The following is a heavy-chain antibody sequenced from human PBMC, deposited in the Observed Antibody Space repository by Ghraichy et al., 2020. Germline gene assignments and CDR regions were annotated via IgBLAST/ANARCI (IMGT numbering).Heavy chain of an antibody. J-gene: IGHJ4*02. CDR2: ISTSSSTI. CDR1: GFTFSSYS. CDR3: ARDLPGSGYSTDY. D-gene: IGHD3-3*01. V-gene: IGHV3-48*04. Sequence: GGSLRLSCTASGFTFSSYSMNWVRQAPGKGLEWVSYISTSSSTIYYAASVKGRFTISRDNAKNSLYLQMNSLKVEDTAVYYCARDLPGSGYSTDYWGQGTLVTVSS.